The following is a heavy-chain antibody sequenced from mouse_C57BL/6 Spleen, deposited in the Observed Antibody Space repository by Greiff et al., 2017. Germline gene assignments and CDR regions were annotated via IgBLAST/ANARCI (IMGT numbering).Heavy chain of an antibody. Sequence: EVQLQQSGTVLARPGASVKMSCKTSGYTFTSYWLHWVHQRPGQGLEWIGAIYPGNSDTSYNQKFKGKAKLTAVTSASTAYMERSSLTNEDSAVYYCTREEDYSNTWFAYWGQGTLVTVSA. J-gene: IGHJ3*01. D-gene: IGHD2-5*01. CDR2: IYPGNSDT. V-gene: IGHV1-5*01. CDR3: TREEDYSNTWFAY. CDR1: GYTFTSYW.